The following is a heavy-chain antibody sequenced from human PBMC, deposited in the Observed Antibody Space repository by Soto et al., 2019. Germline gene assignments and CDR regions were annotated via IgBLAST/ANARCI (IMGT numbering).Heavy chain of an antibody. D-gene: IGHD1-26*01. CDR1: GGTFSSYA. CDR2: IIPIFGTA. V-gene: IGHV1-69*01. CDR3: ARFQVGATKDPQDY. J-gene: IGHJ4*02. Sequence: QVQLVQSGAEVKKPGSSVKVSCKASGGTFSSYAISWVRQAPGQGLEWMGGIIPIFGTANYAQKFQGRVTITADESTSTANMELSSLRSEDTAVYYCARFQVGATKDPQDYWGQGTLVTVSS.